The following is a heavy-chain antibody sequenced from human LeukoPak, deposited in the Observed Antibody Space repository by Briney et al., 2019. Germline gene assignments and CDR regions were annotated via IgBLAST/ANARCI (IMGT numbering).Heavy chain of an antibody. V-gene: IGHV3-23*01. CDR2: ISGSGSGT. D-gene: IGHD6-13*01. J-gene: IGHJ4*02. CDR1: GFTFSTYA. Sequence: GGSLRLSCAASGFTFSTYAMTRVRQAPGQGLEWVSSISGSGSGTYYADSVKGRFTISRDNAKNSLYLQMNSLRAEDTAVYYCARDSIKRAAAGYYFDYWGQGTLVTVSS. CDR3: ARDSIKRAAAGYYFDY.